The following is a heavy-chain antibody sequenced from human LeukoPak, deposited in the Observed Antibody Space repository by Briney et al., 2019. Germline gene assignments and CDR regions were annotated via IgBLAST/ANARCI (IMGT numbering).Heavy chain of an antibody. CDR1: GGSISSSSYY. V-gene: IGHV4-39*07. D-gene: IGHD3-22*01. CDR2: IYYSGST. Sequence: PSETLSLTCTVSGGSISSSSYYWGWIRQPPGKGLEWIGSIYYSGSTNYSPSLKSRVNISVDTSKNQFSLKLSSVTAADTAVYYCARLNYDSSAYFYSLGRRSGGYYFDHWGQGTLVTVSS. CDR3: ARLNYDSSAYFYSLGRRSGGYYFDH. J-gene: IGHJ4*02.